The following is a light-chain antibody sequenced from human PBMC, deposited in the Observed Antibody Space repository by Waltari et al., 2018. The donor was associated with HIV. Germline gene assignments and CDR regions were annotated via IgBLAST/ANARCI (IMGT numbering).Light chain of an antibody. J-gene: IGLJ3*02. CDR3: CSYAGTSILV. CDR2: EVT. V-gene: IGLV2-23*02. CDR1: SSAGGGYNL. Sequence: QSALTQPASVSGSPGQSITISCTGTSSAGGGYNLVSWYQHHPGKAPKLMIYEVTKRPSGVSNRFSGSKSGNTASLTISGLQAEDEGDYHCCSYAGTSILVFGGGTKLTVL.